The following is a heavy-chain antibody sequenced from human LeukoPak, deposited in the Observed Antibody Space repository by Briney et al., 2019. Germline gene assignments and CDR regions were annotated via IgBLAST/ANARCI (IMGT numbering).Heavy chain of an antibody. D-gene: IGHD3-10*01. CDR3: ASRYYYYGSGSYYGY. CDR1: GGSISSYY. Sequence: SETLSLTCTVSGGSISSYYWSWIRQPPGKGLEWIGYIYYSGSTNYNPSLKSRVAMSVDTSTNQFSLSLSSVTAADTAVYYCASRYYYYGSGSYYGYWGQGTLVTVSS. CDR2: IYYSGST. J-gene: IGHJ4*02. V-gene: IGHV4-59*08.